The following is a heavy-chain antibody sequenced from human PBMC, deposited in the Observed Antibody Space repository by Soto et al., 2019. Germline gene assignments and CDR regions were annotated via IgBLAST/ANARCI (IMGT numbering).Heavy chain of an antibody. D-gene: IGHD6-13*01. Sequence: QVQLVQSGAEVKKPGSSVKVSCKASGGTFSSYAISWVRQAPGQGLEWMGGIIPIFGTANYAQKFQGRVTITADESTSTAYMELSSLRSDDTAVYYCARQIAAPGTGYFDLWGRGTLVTVSS. CDR1: GGTFSSYA. CDR2: IIPIFGTA. CDR3: ARQIAAPGTGYFDL. V-gene: IGHV1-69*01. J-gene: IGHJ2*01.